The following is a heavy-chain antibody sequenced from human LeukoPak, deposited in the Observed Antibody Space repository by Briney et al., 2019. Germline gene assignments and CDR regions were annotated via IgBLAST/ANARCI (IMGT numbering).Heavy chain of an antibody. Sequence: GESLKISCKGSGYSFSSYWIGWVRQMPGKGLEWMGIIYPGDSDTRYSPSFQGQVTISADKSISTAYLQWSSLKASDTAMYYCARRRSVWFGELLAFDIWGQGTMVTVSS. V-gene: IGHV5-51*01. CDR2: IYPGDSDT. D-gene: IGHD3-10*01. CDR1: GYSFSSYW. CDR3: ARRRSVWFGELLAFDI. J-gene: IGHJ3*02.